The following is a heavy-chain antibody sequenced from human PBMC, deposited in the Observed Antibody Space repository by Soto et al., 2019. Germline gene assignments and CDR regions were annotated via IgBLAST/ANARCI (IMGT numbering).Heavy chain of an antibody. CDR2: TGLNGRTT. J-gene: IGHJ4*02. Sequence: EVQLLESGGGLVQPGGSLRLSCAASGFTFSMSAMTWVRQAPGKGLEWVSTTGLNGRTTYYADSVKGRFTVSRDNSKNTLALHMSSLRAEDTAVYYCATVHSTSRSLDYWGQGTLVTVSS. D-gene: IGHD6-6*01. CDR3: ATVHSTSRSLDY. V-gene: IGHV3-23*01. CDR1: GFTFSMSA.